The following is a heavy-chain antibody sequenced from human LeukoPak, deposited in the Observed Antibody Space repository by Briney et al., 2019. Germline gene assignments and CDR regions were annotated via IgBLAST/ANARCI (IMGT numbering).Heavy chain of an antibody. CDR1: GFTFSSYA. V-gene: IGHV3-23*01. CDR3: AKDIWYYYDSSGYYYNAFDI. D-gene: IGHD3-22*01. J-gene: IGHJ3*02. CDR2: ISGSGRST. Sequence: GGSLRLSCAASGFTFSSYALSWVRQAPGKGLEWASAISGSGRSTYYADSVKGRFTISRDNSKNTLYLQMNSLRAEDTAVYYCAKDIWYYYDSSGYYYNAFDIWGQGTMVTVSS.